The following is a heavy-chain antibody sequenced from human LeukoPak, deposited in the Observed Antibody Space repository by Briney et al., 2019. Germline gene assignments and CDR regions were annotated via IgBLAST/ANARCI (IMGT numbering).Heavy chain of an antibody. CDR1: GFTFNSYA. CDR2: ISGSGGST. D-gene: IGHD1-7*01. V-gene: IGHV3-23*01. CDR3: AKRRGLELLYYYYMDV. J-gene: IGHJ6*03. Sequence: PGGSLRLSCAASGFTFNSYAMSWVRQPPGKGLDWVSSISGSGGSTYYADSVKGRFTISRDNSKNTLYLQMKSLSAEDTAVYYCAKRRGLELLYYYYMDVWGRGTTVTVSS.